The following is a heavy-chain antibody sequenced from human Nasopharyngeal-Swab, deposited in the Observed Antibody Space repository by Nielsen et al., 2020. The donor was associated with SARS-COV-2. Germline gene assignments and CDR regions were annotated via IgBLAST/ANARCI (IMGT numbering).Heavy chain of an antibody. CDR2: IYWDDDK. J-gene: IGHJ4*02. Sequence: SGPTLVKPTQTLTLTCTFSGFSLSTSGVGVGWIRPPPGKALEWLALIYWDDDKRYSPSLKSRLTITKDTSKNQVVLTMTNMDPVDTATYYCAHKPSGWYSYYFDYWGQGTLVTVSS. D-gene: IGHD6-19*01. CDR1: GFSLSTSGVG. CDR3: AHKPSGWYSYYFDY. V-gene: IGHV2-5*02.